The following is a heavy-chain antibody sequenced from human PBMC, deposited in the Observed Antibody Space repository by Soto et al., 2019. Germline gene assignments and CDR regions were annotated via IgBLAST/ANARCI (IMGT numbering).Heavy chain of an antibody. CDR2: ISTYSGDT. Sequence: SSVQVSCKSCCNPFFTYYISWVRHAPGQGLKWMGWISTYSGDTKYAQKFQGRVTMTTDTSTTTAYLELRSLRSDDTAVYYCAFIVGSKSSEMSFDAPDKGTLV. J-gene: IGHJ5*02. V-gene: IGHV1-18*01. D-gene: IGHD2-15*01. CDR1: CNPFFTYY. CDR3: AFIVGSKSSEMSFDA.